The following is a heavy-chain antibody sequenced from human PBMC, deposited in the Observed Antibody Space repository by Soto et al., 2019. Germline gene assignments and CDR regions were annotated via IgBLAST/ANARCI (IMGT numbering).Heavy chain of an antibody. CDR2: IYYSGST. D-gene: IGHD3-9*01. CDR1: GGSISSYY. J-gene: IGHJ5*02. V-gene: IGHV4-59*08. Sequence: PSETLSLTCTVSGGSISSYYWSWIRQPPGKGLEWIGYIYYSGSTNYNPSLKSRVTISVDTSKNQFSLKLSSVTAADTAVYYCAGGTGYYSYWFDPWGQGTLVTVSS. CDR3: AGGTGYYSYWFDP.